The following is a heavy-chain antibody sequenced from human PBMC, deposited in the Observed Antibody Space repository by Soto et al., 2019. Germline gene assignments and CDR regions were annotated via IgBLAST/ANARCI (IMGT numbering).Heavy chain of an antibody. CDR3: AAPPRY. V-gene: IGHV4-34*01. J-gene: IGHJ4*02. CDR1: GGSFSGYY. D-gene: IGHD6-6*01. Sequence: PSETLSLTCAVYGGSFSGYYWSWIRQPPGKGLEWIGEINHSGSTNYNPSLKSRVTISVDTSKNQFSLELTSVTAADTAVYYCAAPPRYWGQGTLVTVSS. CDR2: INHSGST.